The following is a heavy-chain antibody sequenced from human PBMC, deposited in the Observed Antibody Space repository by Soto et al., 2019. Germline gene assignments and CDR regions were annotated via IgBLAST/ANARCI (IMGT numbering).Heavy chain of an antibody. CDR3: ARDQDVRYFDWLARERLDA. V-gene: IGHV1-18*04. Sequence: GASVKVSCKASGYTFTSYGISWVRQAPGQGLEWMGWISAYNGNTNYAQKLQGRVTMTTDTSTSTAYMELRSLRSDDTAVYYCARDQDVRYFDWLARERLDAWGQGTTVTVSS. CDR2: ISAYNGNT. J-gene: IGHJ6*02. D-gene: IGHD3-9*01. CDR1: GYTFTSYG.